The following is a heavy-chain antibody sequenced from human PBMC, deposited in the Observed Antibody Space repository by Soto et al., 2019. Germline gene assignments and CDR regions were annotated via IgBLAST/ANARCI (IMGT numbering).Heavy chain of an antibody. D-gene: IGHD1-26*01. CDR2: IKQDGSEK. Sequence: GGSLRLSCAASGFTFSSYWMSWVRQAPGKGLEWVANIKQDGSEKYYVDSVKGRFTISRDNAKNSLYLQMNSLRAEDTAVYYCAGSSFGSYYGMDVWGQGTTVTVSS. CDR1: GFTFSSYW. J-gene: IGHJ6*02. CDR3: AGSSFGSYYGMDV. V-gene: IGHV3-7*03.